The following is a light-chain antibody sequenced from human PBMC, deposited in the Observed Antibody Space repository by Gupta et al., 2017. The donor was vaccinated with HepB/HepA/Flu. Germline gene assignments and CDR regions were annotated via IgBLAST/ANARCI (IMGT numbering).Light chain of an antibody. CDR1: SSDVGSYNY. CDR2: DVT. J-gene: IGLJ2*01. Sequence: QSALTQPRSVSGSPGQSVTISCTGTSSDVGSYNYVSWYQHHPGAAPNLMMYDVTKRPSGVPELFSGSKSGTTASLTISGLQAEDEADYYCCSYESSSTVVFGGGTKLTVL. V-gene: IGLV2-11*01. CDR3: CSYESSSTVV.